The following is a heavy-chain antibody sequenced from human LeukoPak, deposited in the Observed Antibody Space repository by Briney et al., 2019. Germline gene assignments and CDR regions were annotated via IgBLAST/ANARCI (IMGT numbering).Heavy chain of an antibody. CDR1: GYTFSSCA. CDR2: IDTKTGNP. V-gene: IGHV7-4-1*02. Sequence: ASVKVSCKSSGYTFSSCAINWVRQAPGQGLEYMGWIDTKTGNPTYAQGFTGRFVFSLDTSVSTAYLQISSLKAEDTAVYYCAIHPSDSSGYFSYWGQGALVTVSS. J-gene: IGHJ4*02. D-gene: IGHD3-22*01. CDR3: AIHPSDSSGYFSY.